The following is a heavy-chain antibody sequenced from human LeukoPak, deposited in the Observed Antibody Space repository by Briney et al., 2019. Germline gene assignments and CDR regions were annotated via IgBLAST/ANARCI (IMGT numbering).Heavy chain of an antibody. CDR2: INPNSGGT. CDR3: ARDATMFLAAPGY. J-gene: IGHJ4*02. V-gene: IGHV1-2*02. Sequence: GASVKVSCKASGYTFAGYYMHWVRQAPGQGLEWMGWINPNSGGTNYAQKFQGRVTMTRDTSISTAYMELSRLRSDDTAVYYCARDATMFLAAPGYWGQGTLVTVSS. CDR1: GYTFAGYY. D-gene: IGHD6-6*01.